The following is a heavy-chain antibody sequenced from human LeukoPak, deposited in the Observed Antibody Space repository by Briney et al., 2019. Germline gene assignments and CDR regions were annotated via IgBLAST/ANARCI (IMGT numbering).Heavy chain of an antibody. J-gene: IGHJ3*02. CDR3: ARLNGVNDAFDI. CDR2: IYHSGST. Sequence: ASQTLSLTCAVSGGSISSGGYSWSWIRQPTGKGLEWIGYIYHSGSTYYNPSLKSRVTISVDRSKNQFSLKLSSVTAADTAVYYCARLNGVNDAFDIWGQGTMVTVSS. CDR1: GGSISSGGYS. D-gene: IGHD1-1*01. V-gene: IGHV4-30-2*01.